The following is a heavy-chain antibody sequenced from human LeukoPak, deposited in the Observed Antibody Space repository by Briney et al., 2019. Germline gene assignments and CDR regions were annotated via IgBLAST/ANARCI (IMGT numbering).Heavy chain of an antibody. CDR3: ARDSMIGNAFDI. J-gene: IGHJ3*02. CDR1: GGTFSSYA. Sequence: GASVKVSCKASGGTFSSYAISWVRQAPGQGLEWMGGIIPIFGTANYAQKFQGRVTITADESTSTAYMELSSLRSEDTAAYYCARDSMIGNAFDIWGQGTMVTVSS. V-gene: IGHV1-69*13. D-gene: IGHD3-22*01. CDR2: IIPIFGTA.